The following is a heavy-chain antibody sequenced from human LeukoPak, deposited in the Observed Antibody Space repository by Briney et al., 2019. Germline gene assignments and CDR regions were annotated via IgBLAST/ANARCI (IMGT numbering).Heavy chain of an antibody. D-gene: IGHD3-16*02. CDR1: GFTFSDYY. V-gene: IGHV3-11*04. Sequence: GGSLRLSCAASGFTFSDYYVSWIRQAPGKGLEWVSYISSSGSTIYYADSVKGRFTISRDNAKNSLYLQMNSLRAEDTAVYYCARAESSTYYDYVWGSYRSLYYFDYWGQGTLVTVSS. CDR2: ISSSGSTI. CDR3: ARAESSTYYDYVWGSYRSLYYFDY. J-gene: IGHJ4*02.